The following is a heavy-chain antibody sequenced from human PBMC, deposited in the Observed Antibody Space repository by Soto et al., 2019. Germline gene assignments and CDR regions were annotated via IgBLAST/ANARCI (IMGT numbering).Heavy chain of an antibody. CDR1: GGTFSSYA. V-gene: IGHV1-69*06. CDR2: IIPIFGTA. D-gene: IGHD1-20*01. J-gene: IGHJ5*02. CDR3: ARVYNWNNNWFDP. Sequence: SVKVSCKASGGTFSSYAISWVRQAPGQGLEWMGGIIPIFGTANYAQKFQGRVTITADKSTSTAYMELSSLRSEDTAVYYCARVYNWNNNWFDPRGQGTLVTVSS.